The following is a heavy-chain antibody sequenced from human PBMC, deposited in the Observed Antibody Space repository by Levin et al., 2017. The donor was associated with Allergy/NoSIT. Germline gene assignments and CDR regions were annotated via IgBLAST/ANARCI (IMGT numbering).Heavy chain of an antibody. J-gene: IGHJ4*02. V-gene: IGHV4-39*01. CDR2: IYYSGST. Sequence: SQTLSLTCTVSGVSIGSRSYYWGWIRQPPGKGLEWIGSIYYSGSTYYNPSLKSRLTISVDTAKNQFSLKLTSVTAAATAVYYCARRFAASSNWDFDYWGQGTLVTVSS. D-gene: IGHD4-11*01. CDR1: GVSIGSRSYY. CDR3: ARRFAASSNWDFDY.